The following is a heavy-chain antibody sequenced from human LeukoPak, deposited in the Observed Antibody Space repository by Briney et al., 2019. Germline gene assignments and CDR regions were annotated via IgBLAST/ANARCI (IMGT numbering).Heavy chain of an antibody. J-gene: IGHJ4*02. Sequence: GGSLRLSCAASGFTFSSYGMHWVRQAPGKGLEWVAFIRYDGSNKYYADSVKGRFTISRDNSKNPLYLQMNRLRAEDTAVYYCAKGEEGITIFGVVTSIDYWGQGTLVTVSS. D-gene: IGHD3-3*01. CDR2: IRYDGSNK. CDR1: GFTFSSYG. CDR3: AKGEEGITIFGVVTSIDY. V-gene: IGHV3-30*02.